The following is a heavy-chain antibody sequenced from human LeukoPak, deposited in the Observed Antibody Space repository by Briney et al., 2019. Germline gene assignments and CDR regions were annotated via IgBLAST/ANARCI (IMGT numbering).Heavy chain of an antibody. CDR3: AKGLGSNWYFFDY. J-gene: IGHJ4*02. CDR2: VSGSGSST. V-gene: IGHV3-23*01. D-gene: IGHD6-13*01. Sequence: GGSLRVSCAASGFTFSSFAMNWARQAPGKGLEGVSSVSGSGSSTFYADSVKGRFNISRANSINTLYLQMNSLRAKATAVYYCAKGLGSNWYFFDYWGQGTLVTVSS. CDR1: GFTFSSFA.